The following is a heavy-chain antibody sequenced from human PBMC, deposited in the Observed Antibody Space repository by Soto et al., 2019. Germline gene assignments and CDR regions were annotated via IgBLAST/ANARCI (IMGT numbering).Heavy chain of an antibody. Sequence: SETLSLTCDVSGYSMTSGFYWGWIRQTPGKGLEWIGSVYHSGATYYNPSLQSRVSISVDTSNSQFSLKLISATAADTGTYYCARERSFARPAGWFEPWGQGTQVT. V-gene: IGHV4-38-2*02. CDR1: GYSMTSGFY. D-gene: IGHD6-13*01. J-gene: IGHJ5*02. CDR2: VYHSGAT. CDR3: ARERSFARPAGWFEP.